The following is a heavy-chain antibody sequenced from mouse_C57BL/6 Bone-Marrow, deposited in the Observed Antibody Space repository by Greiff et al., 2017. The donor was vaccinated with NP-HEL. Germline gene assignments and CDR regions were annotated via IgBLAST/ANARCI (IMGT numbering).Heavy chain of an antibody. V-gene: IGHV1-69*01. Sequence: QVQLQQPGAELVMPGASVKLSCKASGYTFTSYWMHWVKQRPGQGLEWIGEIDPSDSYTNYNQKFKGKATLTVDKSSSTAYMQLSSLTSEDSAVYYCGREGGAAQPFYLYCWGQGTTLTVSS. CDR2: IDPSDSYT. D-gene: IGHD3-2*02. CDR3: GREGGAAQPFYLYC. CDR1: GYTFTSYW. J-gene: IGHJ2*01.